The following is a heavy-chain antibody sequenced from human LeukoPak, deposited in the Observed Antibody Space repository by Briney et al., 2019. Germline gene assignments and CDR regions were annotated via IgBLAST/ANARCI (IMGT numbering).Heavy chain of an antibody. CDR1: GFTFSSYE. CDR2: ISSSGSTI. V-gene: IGHV3-48*03. J-gene: IGHJ6*02. Sequence: GGSLRLSCAASGFTFSSYEMNWVRQAPGKGLEWVSYISSSGSTIYYAGSVKGRFTISRDNAKNSLYLQMNSLRAEDTAVYYCARVVADYYYYGMDVWGQGTTVTVSS. D-gene: IGHD6-13*01. CDR3: ARVVADYYYYGMDV.